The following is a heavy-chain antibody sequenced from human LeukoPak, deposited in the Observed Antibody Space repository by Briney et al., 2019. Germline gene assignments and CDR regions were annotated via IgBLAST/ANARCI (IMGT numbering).Heavy chain of an antibody. CDR2: ISSSSSYI. V-gene: IGHV3-21*01. Sequence: KTGGSLRLSCAASGFSFSTYAMHWVRQAPGKGLEWVSSISSSSSYIYYADSVKGRFTISRDNAKNSLYLQMNSLRAEDTAVYYCAREVRTYYYDSSGYAPFDYWGQGTLVTVSS. D-gene: IGHD3-22*01. J-gene: IGHJ4*02. CDR3: AREVRTYYYDSSGYAPFDY. CDR1: GFSFSTYA.